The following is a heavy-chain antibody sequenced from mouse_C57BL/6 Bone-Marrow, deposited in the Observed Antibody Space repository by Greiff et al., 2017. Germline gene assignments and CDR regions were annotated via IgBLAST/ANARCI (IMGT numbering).Heavy chain of an antibody. J-gene: IGHJ4*01. D-gene: IGHD1-1*01. CDR1: GYTFTSYW. CDR3: ARDRVVATPYAMDY. V-gene: IGHV1-59*01. Sequence: QVQLQQPGAELVRPGTSVKLSCKASGYTFTSYWMHWVKQRPGQGLEWIGVIDPSDSYTNYNQKFKGKATLTVDTSSSTAYMQLSSLTSEDSAVYYCARDRVVATPYAMDYWGQGTSVTVSS. CDR2: IDPSDSYT.